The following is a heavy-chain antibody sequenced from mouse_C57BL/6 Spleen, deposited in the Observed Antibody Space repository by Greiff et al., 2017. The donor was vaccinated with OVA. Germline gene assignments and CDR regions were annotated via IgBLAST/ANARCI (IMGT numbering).Heavy chain of an antibody. CDR1: GYTFTDYG. CDR2: ISSGSGTT. V-gene: IGHV5-17*01. J-gene: IGHJ2*01. Sequence: EVQGVESGGGLVKPGGSLKLSCAASGYTFTDYGMHWVRQAPEQGLEWVAYISSGSGTTYYADTVKGRFTISRDNAKNTLFLQMTSLRSEDTAMDDCARGRSYDYYCDYWGQGTTLTVAA. CDR3: ARGRSYDYYCDY. D-gene: IGHD2-4*01.